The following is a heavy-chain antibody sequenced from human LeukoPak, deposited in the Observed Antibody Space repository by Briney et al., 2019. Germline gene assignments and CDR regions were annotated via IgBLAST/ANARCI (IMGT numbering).Heavy chain of an antibody. Sequence: SETLSLTCAVYGGSFSGYYWSWIRQPPGKGPEWIGEINHSGSTNYNPSLKSRVTISVDTSKNQFSLTLSSVTAADTAVYYCARGRDIVVVVAATPAWNYFDYWGQGTLVTVSS. CDR2: INHSGST. CDR3: ARGRDIVVVVAATPAWNYFDY. D-gene: IGHD2-15*01. CDR1: GGSFSGYY. V-gene: IGHV4-34*01. J-gene: IGHJ4*02.